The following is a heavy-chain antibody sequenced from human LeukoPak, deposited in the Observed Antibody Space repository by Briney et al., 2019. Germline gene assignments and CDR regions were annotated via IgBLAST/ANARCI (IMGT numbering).Heavy chain of an antibody. Sequence: SETLSLTCAVSGGSISSSNWWSWVRQPPGKGLEWIGEIYHSGSTNYNPSLKSRVTISVDKSKNQFSLKLSSVTAADTAVYYCAREGPTSTYGDYRLFDYWGQGTLVTVSS. CDR3: AREGPTSTYGDYRLFDY. D-gene: IGHD4-17*01. CDR2: IYHSGST. CDR1: GGSISSSNW. V-gene: IGHV4-4*02. J-gene: IGHJ4*02.